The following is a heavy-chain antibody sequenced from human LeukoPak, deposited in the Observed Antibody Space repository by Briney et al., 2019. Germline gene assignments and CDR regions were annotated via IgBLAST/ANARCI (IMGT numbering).Heavy chain of an antibody. CDR1: GFTFSSYA. V-gene: IGHV3-23*01. D-gene: IGHD2-2*01. J-gene: IGHJ4*02. CDR3: AKEGCSITSCSYFDY. Sequence: PGGSLRLSCAASGFTFSSYAMTWVRQAPGKGPEWVSTISGSGGSTYYADSVKGRFTISRDNSKNTLYLQMNSLRAEDTAVYFCAKEGCSITSCSYFDYWGQGTLVTVSS. CDR2: ISGSGGST.